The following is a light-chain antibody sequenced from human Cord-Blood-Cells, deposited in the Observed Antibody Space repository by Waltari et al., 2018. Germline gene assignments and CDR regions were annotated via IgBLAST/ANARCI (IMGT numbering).Light chain of an antibody. J-gene: IGKJ2*01. V-gene: IGKV1-33*01. CDR3: QQYDNLPPYT. CDR2: DAS. Sequence: IQMTQSPSSLSASVGDRVTITCQASQDISNYLNWYQQKPGKAPKLLLYDASNLETGVPSRFSGSGSWTDFTFTISSLQPEDIATYYCQQYDNLPPYTFGQGTKLEIK. CDR1: QDISNY.